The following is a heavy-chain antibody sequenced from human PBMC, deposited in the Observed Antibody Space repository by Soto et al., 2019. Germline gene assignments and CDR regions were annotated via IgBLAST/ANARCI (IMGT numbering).Heavy chain of an antibody. CDR3: ARLRGRWLLQDNWFDP. D-gene: IGHD3-22*01. V-gene: IGHV4-39*01. Sequence: QLQLQESGPGLVKPSETLSLTCTVSGGSISSSSYYWGWIRQPPGKGLEWIGSIYYSGSTYYNPSLKSRVTISVDTSKNQFSLKLSSVTAADTAVYYCARLRGRWLLQDNWFDPWGQGTLVTVYS. CDR1: GGSISSSSYY. CDR2: IYYSGST. J-gene: IGHJ5*02.